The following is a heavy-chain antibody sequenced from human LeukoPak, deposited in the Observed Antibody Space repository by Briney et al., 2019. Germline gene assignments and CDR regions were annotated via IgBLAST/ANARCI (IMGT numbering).Heavy chain of an antibody. CDR3: ARDGEGATPTDIDY. Sequence: ASVTVSCKASGYTFTSYYMHWVRQAPGQGLERMGRINPSGGSTNYAQKFQGRVTMTRDTSTSTVYMELSSLRPEDTAVYYCARDGEGATPTDIDYWGQGTLVTVSS. V-gene: IGHV1-46*01. CDR2: INPSGGST. D-gene: IGHD1-26*01. J-gene: IGHJ4*02. CDR1: GYTFTSYY.